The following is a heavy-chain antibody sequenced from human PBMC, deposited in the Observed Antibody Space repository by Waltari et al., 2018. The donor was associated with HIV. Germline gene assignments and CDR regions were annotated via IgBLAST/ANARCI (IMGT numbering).Heavy chain of an antibody. CDR2: INFASESS. J-gene: IGHJ4*02. V-gene: IGHV3-48*03. CDR3: ARDTRGGCGQVMRPRYFDY. Sequence: EVKQLDSGGASVQPGGSLTLTCSPSGVPFSLYQMNLLPPAPGKGLESVSYINFASESSLDADSVKGPFTIPSDKAQKPLFLQDSRLRPDDTAVYYCARDTRGGCGQVMRPRYFDYWGQGTLVTVS. D-gene: IGHD5-12*01. CDR1: GVPFSLYQ.